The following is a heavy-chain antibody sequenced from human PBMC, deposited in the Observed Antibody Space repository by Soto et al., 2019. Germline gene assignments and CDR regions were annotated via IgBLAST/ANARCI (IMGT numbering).Heavy chain of an antibody. CDR1: GFTFDEFA. D-gene: IGHD2-15*01. CDR3: AQERMSGGRRFYYDS. Sequence: EVQLVESGGGLVQPGRSLRLSCVGSGFTFDEFAIHWVRQAPGKGLEWVSGISWDSGNIGYADSVKGRFTISRDNAKDSPYLQTNSLRAQDTALYYCAQERMSGGRRFYYDSWGQGTLVTVSS. V-gene: IGHV3-9*01. J-gene: IGHJ4*02. CDR2: ISWDSGNI.